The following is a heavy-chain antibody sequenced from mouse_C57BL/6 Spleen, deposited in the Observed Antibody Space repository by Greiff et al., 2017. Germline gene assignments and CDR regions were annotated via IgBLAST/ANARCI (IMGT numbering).Heavy chain of an antibody. CDR1: GYTFTSYG. D-gene: IGHD1-1*01. CDR3: AKGAVLLRAWFAY. J-gene: IGHJ3*01. Sequence: VQLQQSGAELARPGASVKLSCKASGYTFTSYGISWVKQRTGQGLEWIGEIYPRSGNTYYNEKFKGKATLTADKSSSTAYMELRSLTSEDSAVYFCAKGAVLLRAWFAYWGQGTLVTVSA. CDR2: IYPRSGNT. V-gene: IGHV1-81*01.